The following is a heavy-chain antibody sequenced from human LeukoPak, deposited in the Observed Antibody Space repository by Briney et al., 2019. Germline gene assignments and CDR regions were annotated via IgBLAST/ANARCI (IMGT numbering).Heavy chain of an antibody. D-gene: IGHD3-10*01. Sequence: PSETLSLTCTVSGGSISSSSYYWGWIRQPPGKGLEWIGSIYYSGSTYYNPSLKSRVTISVDKSKNQFSLKLSSVTAADTAVYYCASNYGSGSYFNSWWFDPWGQGTLVTVSS. V-gene: IGHV4-39*07. J-gene: IGHJ5*02. CDR1: GGSISSSSYY. CDR2: IYYSGST. CDR3: ASNYGSGSYFNSWWFDP.